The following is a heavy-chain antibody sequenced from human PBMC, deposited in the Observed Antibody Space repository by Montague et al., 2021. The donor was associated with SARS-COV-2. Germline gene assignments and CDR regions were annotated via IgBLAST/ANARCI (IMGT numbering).Heavy chain of an antibody. CDR1: GGSISSGGYY. Sequence: TLSLTCTVSGGSISSGGYYWSWIRQHPGKGLEWIGYLYYSGCTYYNPSLKSRVTILVDMSKNQFSLKLSSVAAADTALYYCARDGYSNSGFDPWGQGTLVTVSS. CDR2: LYYSGCT. V-gene: IGHV4-31*03. CDR3: ARDGYSNSGFDP. J-gene: IGHJ5*02. D-gene: IGHD4-11*01.